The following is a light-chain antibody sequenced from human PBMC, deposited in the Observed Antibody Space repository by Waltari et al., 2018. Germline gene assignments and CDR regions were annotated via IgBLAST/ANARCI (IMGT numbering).Light chain of an antibody. V-gene: IGKV4-1*01. CDR3: QQYRSTLWT. Sequence: DIVMTQSPDSLAVSLGERATINCKSSQSVLFSTNNKNYLAWYQQKTGQPPKLLFYWASARESGVPDRFSGSGSGKDFTLTISSLQADDVAVYYCQQYRSTLWTFGQGTRVEIK. CDR1: QSVLFSTNNKNY. CDR2: WAS. J-gene: IGKJ1*01.